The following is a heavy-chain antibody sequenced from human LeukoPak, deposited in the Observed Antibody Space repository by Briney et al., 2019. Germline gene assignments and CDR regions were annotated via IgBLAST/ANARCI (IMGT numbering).Heavy chain of an antibody. CDR3: ARGLRYSSSWYASSYYMDV. CDR1: GSSISSYY. D-gene: IGHD6-13*01. J-gene: IGHJ6*03. V-gene: IGHV4-59*01. Sequence: SETLSLTCTVSGSSISSYYWSWIRQPPGKGLEWIGYIYYSGSTNYNPSLKSRVTISVDTSKNQFSLKLSSVTAADTAVYYCARGLRYSSSWYASSYYMDVWGKGTTVTVSS. CDR2: IYYSGST.